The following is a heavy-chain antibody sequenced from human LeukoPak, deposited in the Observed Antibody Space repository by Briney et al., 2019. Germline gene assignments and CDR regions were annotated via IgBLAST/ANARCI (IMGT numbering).Heavy chain of an antibody. J-gene: IGHJ3*02. V-gene: IGHV1-2*02. CDR3: ARGVRFLEWLLFAFDI. CDR1: GYTFTGYY. CDR2: INPNSGGT. Sequence: GASVKVSCKASGYTFTGYYMHWVRQAPGQGLEWMGWINPNSGGTNYAQKFQGRVTMTRDTSISTAYMELSSLRSEDTAVYYCARGVRFLEWLLFAFDIWGQGTMVTVSS. D-gene: IGHD3-3*01.